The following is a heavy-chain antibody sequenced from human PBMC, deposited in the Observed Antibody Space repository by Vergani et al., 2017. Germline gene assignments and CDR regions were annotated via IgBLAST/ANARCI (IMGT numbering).Heavy chain of an antibody. CDR1: GGSFSGYY. Sequence: QVQLQQWGAGLLKPSETLSLTCAVYGGSFSGYYWSWIRQPPGKGLEWIGEINHSGSTNYNPSLKSRVTISVDTSKNQFSLQLSSVTAADTAVYYCARGRIAADLDYWGQGTLVTVSS. D-gene: IGHD6-13*01. CDR2: INHSGST. CDR3: ARGRIAADLDY. J-gene: IGHJ4*02. V-gene: IGHV4-34*01.